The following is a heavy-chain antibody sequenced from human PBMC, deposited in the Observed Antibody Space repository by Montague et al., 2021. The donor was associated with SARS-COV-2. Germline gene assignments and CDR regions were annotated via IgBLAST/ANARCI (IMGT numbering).Heavy chain of an antibody. CDR1: GFTFEDYA. CDR2: ISWNSGRL. J-gene: IGHJ6*02. CDR3: AKGYFHIGYDRSWDSGMDV. Sequence: FLRLSCAASGFTFEDYAMHWVRQAPGKGLEWVSGISWNSGRLDYADYVKGRFTISRDNAKNSLYLQMNSLRAEDTALYYCAKGYFHIGYDRSWDSGMDVWGQGTTVTVSS. V-gene: IGHV3-9*01. D-gene: IGHD5-12*01.